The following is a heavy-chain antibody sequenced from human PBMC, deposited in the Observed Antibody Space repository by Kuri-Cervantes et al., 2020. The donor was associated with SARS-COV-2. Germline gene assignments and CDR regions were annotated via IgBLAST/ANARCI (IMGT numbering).Heavy chain of an antibody. CDR1: GFTFSDYY. CDR3: ARDLGSSWHWGDAFDI. CDR2: ISSSGSTI. V-gene: IGHV3-11*04. D-gene: IGHD6-13*01. J-gene: IGHJ3*02. Sequence: LSLTCAASGFTFSDYYMSWIRQAPGKGLEWVSYISSSGSTIYYADSVKGRFTISRDNAKNSLYLQMNSLRAEDTAVYYCARDLGSSWHWGDAFDIWGQGTMVTVSS.